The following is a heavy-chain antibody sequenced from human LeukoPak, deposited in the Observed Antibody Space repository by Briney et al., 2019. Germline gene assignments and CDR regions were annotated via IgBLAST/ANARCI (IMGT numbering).Heavy chain of an antibody. V-gene: IGHV4-38-2*02. Sequence: SETLPLTCTVSAYSISSGYYWGWIRQPPGKGLEWIGSLSHSGSTYYNPSLKSRVTISVDTSKNQFSLKLSSVTAADTAVYYCARQTGSGLFILPGGQGTLVTVSS. CDR2: LSHSGST. CDR1: AYSISSGYY. D-gene: IGHD3/OR15-3a*01. J-gene: IGHJ4*02. CDR3: ARQTGSGLFILP.